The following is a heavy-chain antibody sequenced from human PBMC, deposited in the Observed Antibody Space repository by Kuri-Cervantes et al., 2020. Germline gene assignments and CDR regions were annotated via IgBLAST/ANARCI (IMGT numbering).Heavy chain of an antibody. Sequence: ASVKVSCKASGYSFTSYGISWVRQAPGQGLEWMGWISAYNGDTNYAQKLQGRVTMTTDTSTSTAYMELRSLRSDDTAVYYCMRGAMTTVSSPFFYWGQGTLVTVSS. J-gene: IGHJ4*02. D-gene: IGHD4-17*01. V-gene: IGHV1-18*01. CDR2: ISAYNGDT. CDR1: GYSFTSYG. CDR3: MRGAMTTVSSPFFY.